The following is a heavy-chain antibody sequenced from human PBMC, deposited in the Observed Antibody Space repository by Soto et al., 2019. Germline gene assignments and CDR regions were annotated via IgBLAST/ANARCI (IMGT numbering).Heavy chain of an antibody. CDR2: ISGSGGST. Sequence: EVQLLESGGGLVQPGGSLRLSCAASGFTFSSYAMSWVRQAPGKGLEWVSAISGSGGSTYYADSVKGRFTISRDNSKNTLYLQMNRLRAEDTAVYYCAKRPSGRGGESNYWGQGTLVTVSS. CDR1: GFTFSSYA. V-gene: IGHV3-23*01. J-gene: IGHJ4*02. CDR3: AKRPSGRGGESNY. D-gene: IGHD2-21*01.